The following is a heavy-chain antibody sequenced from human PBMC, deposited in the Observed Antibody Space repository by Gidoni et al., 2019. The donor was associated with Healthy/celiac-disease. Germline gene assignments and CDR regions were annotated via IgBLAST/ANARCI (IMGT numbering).Heavy chain of an antibody. V-gene: IGHV3-9*01. CDR3: AKGRGITMVRGALDY. D-gene: IGHD3-10*01. CDR2: ISWNSGSI. CDR1: GFPFDDYA. J-gene: IGHJ4*02. Sequence: EVQLVASGGGLVQPGSSLRLSCSASGFPFDDYAMHLVRQAPGKGLEWVSGISWNSGSIGYADSVKGRFTISRDNAKNSLYLQMNSLRAEDTALYYCAKGRGITMVRGALDYWGQGTLVTVSS.